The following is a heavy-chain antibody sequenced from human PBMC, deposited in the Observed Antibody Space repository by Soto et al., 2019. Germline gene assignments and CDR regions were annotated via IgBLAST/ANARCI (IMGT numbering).Heavy chain of an antibody. CDR2: INPNSGGT. V-gene: IGHV1-2*04. J-gene: IGHJ6*02. D-gene: IGHD6-13*01. CDR1: GYTFTGYY. Sequence: ASVKVSCKASGYTFTGYYMHWVRQAPGQGLEWMGWINPNSGGTNYAQKFQGWVTMTRDTSISTAYMELCRLRSDDTAVYYCARVEIAAAGSFYGMDVWGQGTTVTVSS. CDR3: ARVEIAAAGSFYGMDV.